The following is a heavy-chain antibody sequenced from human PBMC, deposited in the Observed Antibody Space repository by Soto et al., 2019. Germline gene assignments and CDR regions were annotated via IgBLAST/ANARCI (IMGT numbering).Heavy chain of an antibody. J-gene: IGHJ6*02. CDR2: IRSYDNGGTT. CDR1: GLTLGEYA. D-gene: IGHD2-2*01. V-gene: IGHV3-49*04. CDR3: SIAYCSTTGCHYYYGMDV. Sequence: GGSLRLSCTASGLTLGEYAVSWVRQARVRGLEWIGFIRSYDNGGTTEYAASVTNRFTISRDNSKGVAYLQMNSLKAEDTAVFYCSIAYCSTTGCHYYYGMDVWGPGTAVTVSS.